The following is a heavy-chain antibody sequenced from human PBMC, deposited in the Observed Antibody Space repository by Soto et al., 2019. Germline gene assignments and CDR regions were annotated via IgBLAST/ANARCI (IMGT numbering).Heavy chain of an antibody. J-gene: IGHJ4*02. CDR2: IWYDGSNK. CDR3: AKDRGGGAVVPDY. CDR1: GFSFTTYG. D-gene: IGHD2-21*01. V-gene: IGHV3-33*06. Sequence: QVQLVESGGGVVQPGRSLRLSCAASGFSFTTYGMHWVRQAPGEGLEWVAVIWYDGSNKYYADSVKGRFTISRDTSKNTLYLKRNGLRAEDTAVYYCAKDRGGGAVVPDYWGQGTLVTVSS.